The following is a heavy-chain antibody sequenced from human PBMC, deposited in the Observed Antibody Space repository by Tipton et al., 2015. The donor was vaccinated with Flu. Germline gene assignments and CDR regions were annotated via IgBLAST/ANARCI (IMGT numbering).Heavy chain of an antibody. CDR3: ARLSYDILSGCYPRLDY. D-gene: IGHD3-9*01. J-gene: IGHJ4*02. Sequence: TLSLTCTVSGGSISSSSYYWGWIRQPPGKGLEWIGSIYYSGSTYYNPSLKSRVTISVDTSKNQFSLKLSSVTAADVAVCYCARLSYDILSGCYPRLDYWGQGTLVTVSS. V-gene: IGHV4-39*01. CDR2: IYYSGST. CDR1: GGSISSSSYY.